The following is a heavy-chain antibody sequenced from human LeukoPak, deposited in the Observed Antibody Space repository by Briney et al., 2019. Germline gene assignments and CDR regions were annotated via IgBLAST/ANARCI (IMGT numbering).Heavy chain of an antibody. D-gene: IGHD3-22*01. J-gene: IGHJ4*02. CDR2: ISSSGSTI. CDR3: ARGGGYYDSSGYSDY. CDR1: GFTFSSYE. V-gene: IGHV3-48*03. Sequence: GGSLRLSCAASGFTFSSYEMNWVRQAPGKGLEWVSYISSSGSTIYYADSVKGRFTISRDNAKNSLYLQMNSLRAEDTAVYYCARGGGYYDSSGYSDYWGQGTLVTVSS.